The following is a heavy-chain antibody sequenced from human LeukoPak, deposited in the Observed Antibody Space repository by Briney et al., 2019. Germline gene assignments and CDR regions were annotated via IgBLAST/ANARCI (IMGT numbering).Heavy chain of an antibody. CDR1: GFTFGSYP. Sequence: PGGSLRLSCAASGFTFGSYPMHWVRQAPSKGLEWVAVISEDGRNKYYADSVKGRFTISRDKSKNTLYLQMNSLRPEDTAVYYCARDTLIYGSGVNWFDPWGQGTLVTVSS. CDR2: ISEDGRNK. D-gene: IGHD3-10*01. CDR3: ARDTLIYGSGVNWFDP. J-gene: IGHJ5*02. V-gene: IGHV3-30*04.